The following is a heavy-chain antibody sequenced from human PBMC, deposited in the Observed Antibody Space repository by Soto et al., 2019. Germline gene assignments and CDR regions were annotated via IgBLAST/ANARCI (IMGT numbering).Heavy chain of an antibody. V-gene: IGHV3-23*01. CDR3: AKDWYSRGACGGDCYPDAFDI. CDR2: ISGSGGST. J-gene: IGHJ3*02. Sequence: GGSLGLSCAASGLTFSSYAMSWVRQAPGKGLEWVSAISGSGGSTYYADSVKGRFTISRDNSKNTLYLQMNSLRAEDTAVYYCAKDWYSRGACGGDCYPDAFDIWGQGTMVTVSS. CDR1: GLTFSSYA. D-gene: IGHD2-21*01.